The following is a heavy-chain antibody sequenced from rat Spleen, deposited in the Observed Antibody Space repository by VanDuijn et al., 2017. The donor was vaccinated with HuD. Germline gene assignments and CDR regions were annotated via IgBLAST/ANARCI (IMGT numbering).Heavy chain of an antibody. CDR3: TRGYYDGYYHVRFAY. CDR1: GFSLTTNT. J-gene: IGHJ3*01. Sequence: QVQLKESGPGLVQPSQTLSFTCTVSGFSLTTNTVHWVRQPPGKGLEWMGGIWGDGNTDYNSALKSRLSISRDTSKSQVFLKMNSLQTDDTAIYFCTRGYYDGYYHVRFAYWGQGTLVTVSS. CDR2: IWGDGNT. D-gene: IGHD1-12*03. V-gene: IGHV2-1*01.